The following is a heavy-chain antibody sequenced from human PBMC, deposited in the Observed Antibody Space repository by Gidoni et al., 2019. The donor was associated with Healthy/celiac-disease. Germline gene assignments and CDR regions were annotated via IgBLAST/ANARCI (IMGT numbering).Heavy chain of an antibody. Sequence: QLQLQESGPGLVKPSETLSLTCTVPGGSISRSRYYWCWIRQPPGKGLEWIGSIYYSGSTYYNPSLKSRVTISVDTSKNQFSLKLSSVTAADTAVYYCARLGDWVREEGGFDYWGQGTLVTVSS. CDR2: IYYSGST. CDR1: GGSISRSRYY. V-gene: IGHV4-39*01. D-gene: IGHD3-10*01. J-gene: IGHJ4*02. CDR3: ARLGDWVREEGGFDY.